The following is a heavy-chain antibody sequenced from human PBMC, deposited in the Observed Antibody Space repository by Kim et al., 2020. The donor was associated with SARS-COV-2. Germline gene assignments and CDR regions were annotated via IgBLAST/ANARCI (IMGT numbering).Heavy chain of an antibody. CDR3: ATALGSTTAMVTWALGY. CDR1: GYTLTELS. Sequence: ASVKVSCKVSGYTLTELSMHWVRQAPGKGLEWMGGFDPEDGETIYAQKFQGRVTMTEDTSTDTAYMELSSLRSEDTAVYYCATALGSTTAMVTWALGYWGQGTLVTVSS. D-gene: IGHD5-18*01. V-gene: IGHV1-24*01. J-gene: IGHJ4*02. CDR2: FDPEDGET.